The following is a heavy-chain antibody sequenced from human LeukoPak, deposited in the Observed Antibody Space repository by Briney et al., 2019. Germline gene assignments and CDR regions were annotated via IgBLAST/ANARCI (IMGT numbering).Heavy chain of an antibody. V-gene: IGHV3-53*01. Sequence: GGSLRLSCAASGFSVSSNYMSWVRQAPGKGLEWVSVIYSGGSTYYADSVKGRFIISRDSSKNTLNLQMNSLRAEDTAVYYCASSNLDAFDIWGQGTMVIVSS. D-gene: IGHD4/OR15-4a*01. J-gene: IGHJ3*02. CDR2: IYSGGST. CDR3: ASSNLDAFDI. CDR1: GFSVSSNY.